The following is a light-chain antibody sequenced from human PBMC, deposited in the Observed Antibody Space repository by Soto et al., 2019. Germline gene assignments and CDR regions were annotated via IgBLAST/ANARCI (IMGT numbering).Light chain of an antibody. J-gene: IGKJ1*01. Sequence: EIVLTQSPATLSLSPGERATLSCRASQSVRSYLAWYQQKPGKAPRLLIYDTSNRATGIPARFSGSGSGKDFTLTISSQAPEDFAFYFCQQRNNWPWTFGQGTKVEIK. CDR1: QSVRSY. CDR3: QQRNNWPWT. V-gene: IGKV3-11*01. CDR2: DTS.